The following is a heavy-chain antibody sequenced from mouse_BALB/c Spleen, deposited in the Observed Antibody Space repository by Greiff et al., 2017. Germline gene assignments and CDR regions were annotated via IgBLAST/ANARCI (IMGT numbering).Heavy chain of an antibody. V-gene: IGHV7-3*02. CDR1: GFTFTDYY. CDR3: ARERYYGSSYWFAY. J-gene: IGHJ3*01. D-gene: IGHD1-1*01. Sequence: EVMLVESGGGLVQPGGSLRLSCATSGFTFTDYYMSWVRQPPGKALEWLGFIRNKANGYTTEYSASVKGRFTISRDNSQSILYLQMNTLRAEDSATYYCARERYYGSSYWFAYWGQGTLVTVSA. CDR2: IRNKANGYTT.